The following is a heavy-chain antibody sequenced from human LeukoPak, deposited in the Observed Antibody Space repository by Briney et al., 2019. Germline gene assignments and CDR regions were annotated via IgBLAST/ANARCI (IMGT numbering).Heavy chain of an antibody. CDR3: ARGSRPHYSSSPYYFDY. V-gene: IGHV4-39*07. J-gene: IGHJ4*02. Sequence: AEPLFLTCTVSGGSISSSSYYWGWIRQPPGKGLVWFGSIYYSGITYYNPYLKSRVTISVDTSKIQFSLKLSSVTAADTAVYYGARGSRPHYSSSPYYFDYWGQGTLVTVSS. CDR1: GGSISSSSYY. CDR2: IYYSGIT. D-gene: IGHD6-13*01.